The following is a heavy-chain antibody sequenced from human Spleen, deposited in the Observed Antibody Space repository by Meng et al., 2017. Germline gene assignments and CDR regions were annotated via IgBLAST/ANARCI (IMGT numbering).Heavy chain of an antibody. V-gene: IGHV3-30*07. CDR1: GFTFSSYA. D-gene: IGHD4/OR15-4a*01. CDR3: VRDDFGDVY. Sequence: GESLKISCAASGFTFSSYAMHWVRQAPGKGLEWVAVISYDGSNKYYADSVKGRFTISRDNSKNTLYLQMNSLRAEDTAVYYCVRDDFGDVYWGQRTLVTVSS. CDR2: ISYDGSNK. J-gene: IGHJ4*02.